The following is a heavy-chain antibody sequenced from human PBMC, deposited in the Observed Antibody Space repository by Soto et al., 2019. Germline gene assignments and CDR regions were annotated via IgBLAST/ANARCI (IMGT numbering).Heavy chain of an antibody. V-gene: IGHV4-31*03. CDR2: IYYSGST. J-gene: IGHJ4*02. CDR3: ASVKYCSGGSCHPPYYFDY. D-gene: IGHD2-15*01. CDR1: GGSISSGGYY. Sequence: SETLSLTCTVSGGSISSGGYYWSWIRQHPGKGLEWIGYIYYSGSTYYNPSLKSRVTISVDTSKNQFSLKLSSVTAADTAVYYCASVKYCSGGSCHPPYYFDYWGQGTLVTVSS.